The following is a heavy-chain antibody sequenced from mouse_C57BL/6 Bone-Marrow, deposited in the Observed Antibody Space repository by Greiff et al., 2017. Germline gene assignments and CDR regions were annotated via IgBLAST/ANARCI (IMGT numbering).Heavy chain of an antibody. CDR3: ARHGSYAMDY. CDR2: INPSSGYT. CDR1: GYTFTSYT. J-gene: IGHJ4*01. D-gene: IGHD2-2*01. V-gene: IGHV1-4*01. Sequence: QVQLKESGAELARPGASVKMSCKASGYTFTSYTMHWVKQRPGQGLEWIGYINPSSGYTKYNQKFKDKATLTADKSSSTAYMQLSSLTSEDSAVYYCARHGSYAMDYWGQGTSVTVSS.